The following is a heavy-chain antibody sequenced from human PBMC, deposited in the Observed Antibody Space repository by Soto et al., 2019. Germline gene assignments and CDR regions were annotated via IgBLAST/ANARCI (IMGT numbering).Heavy chain of an antibody. J-gene: IGHJ6*02. CDR1: GFTFDNYG. V-gene: IGHV3-30*03. CDR2: ISFDGRNT. CDR3: ARVNGYYYYGMDV. D-gene: IGHD3-22*01. Sequence: SLRLSCAASGFTFDNYGMHWVRQAPGKGLEWVVVISFDGRNTYYADSVKGRFTISRDNSKNSLYLQMNSLRAEDTAVYYCARVNGYYYYGMDVWGQGTTVTVSS.